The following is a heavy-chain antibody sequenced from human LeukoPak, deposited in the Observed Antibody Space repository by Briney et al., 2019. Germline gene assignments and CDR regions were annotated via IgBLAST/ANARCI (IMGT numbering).Heavy chain of an antibody. CDR1: GFIFNDYT. CDR2: ITRDGGAT. V-gene: IGHV3-43*01. CDR3: ASESNCLIAG. Sequence: GGSLRLSCAASGFIFNDYTMHWVRQAPGKGLERVSLITRDGGATFYADSVKGRFTISRDNSKNSLYLQMDSLRIEDTAFYYCASESNCLIAGWGQGTLVTVS. D-gene: IGHD7-27*01. J-gene: IGHJ4*02.